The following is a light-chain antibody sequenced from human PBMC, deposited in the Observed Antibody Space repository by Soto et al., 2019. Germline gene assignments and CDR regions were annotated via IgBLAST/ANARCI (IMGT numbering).Light chain of an antibody. CDR1: QTVSITY. J-gene: IGKJ5*01. CDR2: GAS. CDR3: QQYGSSPPIS. Sequence: VLTQSPGTLSLSPGESATLSCRASQTVSITYLTLYQQQPGQARRLLIFGASKRATGIPDRFSGSGSGRDFTLPISGLEPEDFAAYYGQQYGSSPPISFGQGTRLEIK. V-gene: IGKV3-20*01.